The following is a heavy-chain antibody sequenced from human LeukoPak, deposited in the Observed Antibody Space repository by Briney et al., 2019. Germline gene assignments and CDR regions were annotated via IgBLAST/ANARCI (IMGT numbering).Heavy chain of an antibody. J-gene: IGHJ4*02. CDR3: ARGPAPLVVPAASLDY. CDR2: INHSGST. V-gene: IGHV4-34*01. D-gene: IGHD2-2*01. Sequence: SETLSLTCAVYGGSFSGYYWSWIRQPPPQGLEWIGEINHSGSTNYNPSLKSRVTISVDTSKNQFPLKLSSVTAPHTAVYYCARGPAPLVVPAASLDYWGQGTLVTVSS. CDR1: GGSFSGYY.